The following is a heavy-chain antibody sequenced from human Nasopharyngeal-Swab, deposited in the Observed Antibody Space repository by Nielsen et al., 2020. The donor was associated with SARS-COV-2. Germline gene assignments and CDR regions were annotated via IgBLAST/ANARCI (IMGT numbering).Heavy chain of an antibody. V-gene: IGHV3-74*01. D-gene: IGHD6-19*01. CDR3: VRGSSDWRGIDY. Sequence: GESLKISCAASGFTFSSYWMHWVRQVPGRGLVWVSRMNPEGGSISYADSVKGRFTISRDNLKNTFYMEMNSLRDDDTAVYYCVRGSSDWRGIDYWGQGTLVTVSS. CDR1: GFTFSSYW. CDR2: MNPEGGSI. J-gene: IGHJ4*02.